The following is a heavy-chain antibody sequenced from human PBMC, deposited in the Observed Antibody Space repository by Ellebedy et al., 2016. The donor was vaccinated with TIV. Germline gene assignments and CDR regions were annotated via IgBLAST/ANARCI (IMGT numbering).Heavy chain of an antibody. CDR3: AEEGGSSRGASGMDV. CDR1: GFTLSTYG. V-gene: IGHV3-30*18. Sequence: GESLKISCVASGFTLSTYGMHWVRQTPNKGLEWVAFISTNGREKYYIDSGKGRFTISRDISKNTLYLQMNSLRVDDTAVYYCAEEGGSSRGASGMDVWGQGTAVVVSS. CDR2: ISTNGREK. J-gene: IGHJ6*02. D-gene: IGHD6-6*01.